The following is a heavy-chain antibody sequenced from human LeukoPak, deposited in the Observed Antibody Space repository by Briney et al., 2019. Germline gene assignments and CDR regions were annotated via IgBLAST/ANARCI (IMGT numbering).Heavy chain of an antibody. Sequence: GGSLRLSCAASGFTFSSYSMNWVRQAPGKGLEWVSSISSSSSYIYYADSVKGRFTISRDNAKNSLYLQMNSLRAEDTALYYCAKDVRDGSGNYYYYMDVWGKGTTVTISS. CDR1: GFTFSSYS. D-gene: IGHD3-10*01. CDR2: ISSSSSYI. V-gene: IGHV3-21*04. J-gene: IGHJ6*03. CDR3: AKDVRDGSGNYYYYMDV.